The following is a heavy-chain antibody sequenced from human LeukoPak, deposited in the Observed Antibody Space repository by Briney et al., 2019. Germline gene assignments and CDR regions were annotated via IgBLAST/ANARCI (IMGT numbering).Heavy chain of an antibody. D-gene: IGHD3-22*01. CDR2: IYSGGST. J-gene: IGHJ4*02. CDR1: GFTVSSNY. V-gene: IGHV3-53*01. CDR3: ARGVSYYYDSSGYYQNLYYFDY. Sequence: PGGSLRLSCAASGFTVSSNYMSWVRQAPGKGLEWVSVIYSGGSTYYADSVKCRFTISIDNSKNTLYLQMNSLRAEDTAVYYCARGVSYYYDSSGYYQNLYYFDYWGQGTLVTVSS.